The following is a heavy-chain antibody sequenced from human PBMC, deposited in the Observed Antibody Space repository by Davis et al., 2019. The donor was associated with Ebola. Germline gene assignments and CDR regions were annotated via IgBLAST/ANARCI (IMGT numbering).Heavy chain of an antibody. Sequence: SVKVSCKASGGTFSSYAISWVRQAPGQGLEWMGGIIPIFGTANYAQKFQGRVTITADESTSTAYMELSSLRSEDTAVYYCARRPIRFLEADYYYGMDVWGQGTTVTVSS. J-gene: IGHJ6*02. CDR3: ARRPIRFLEADYYYGMDV. CDR2: IIPIFGTA. CDR1: GGTFSSYA. D-gene: IGHD3-3*01. V-gene: IGHV1-69*13.